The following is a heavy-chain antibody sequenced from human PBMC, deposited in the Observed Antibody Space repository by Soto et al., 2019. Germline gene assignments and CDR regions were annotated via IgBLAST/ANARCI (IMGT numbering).Heavy chain of an antibody. Sequence: PGESLKISCKASGNRVSTYWIGWVRQVPGKGLEWMGLIYPGDSDTKYSPSFQGQVTISADKSTYTAYLQWTRLKASDAAVYYCESCRLGDPFDSWGQGTLVTVSS. CDR2: IYPGDSDT. CDR1: GNRVSTYW. J-gene: IGHJ4*02. CDR3: ESCRLGDPFDS. V-gene: IGHV5-51*01. D-gene: IGHD3-16*01.